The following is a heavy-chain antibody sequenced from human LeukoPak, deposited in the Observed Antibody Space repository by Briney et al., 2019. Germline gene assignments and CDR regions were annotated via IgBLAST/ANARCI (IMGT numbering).Heavy chain of an antibody. Sequence: ASVKVSCKASGYTFTSYDINWVRQATGQGLGWMGWMNPNSGNTGSAQRFQGRITMTRDTSISTAYMELSSLRFEDTAVYYCARGPLVRLPSSFDPWGQGTLVTVSS. J-gene: IGHJ5*02. CDR2: MNPNSGNT. CDR1: GYTFTSYD. D-gene: IGHD3-16*02. CDR3: ARGPLVRLPSSFDP. V-gene: IGHV1-8*01.